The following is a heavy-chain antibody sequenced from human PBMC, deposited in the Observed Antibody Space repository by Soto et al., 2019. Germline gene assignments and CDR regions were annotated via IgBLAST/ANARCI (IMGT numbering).Heavy chain of an antibody. V-gene: IGHV3-33*01. CDR2: IWYDGSNK. CDR1: GFTFSSYG. CDR3: ARGLYCSGGSCYQAFDI. Sequence: GGSLRLSCAASGFTFSSYGMHWVRQAPGKGLEWVAVIWYDGSNKYYADSVKGRFTISRDNSKNTLYLQMNSLRAEDTAVYYCARGLYCSGGSCYQAFDIWGQGTMVTVSS. J-gene: IGHJ3*02. D-gene: IGHD2-15*01.